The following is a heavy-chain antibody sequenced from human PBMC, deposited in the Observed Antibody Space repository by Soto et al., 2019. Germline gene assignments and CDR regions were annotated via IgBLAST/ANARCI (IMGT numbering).Heavy chain of an antibody. CDR1: LYTVQELS. D-gene: IGHD2-8*01. J-gene: IGHJ4*02. Sequence: ASVQVSWPVSLYTVQELSMHWVRQAPGKGLEWMGGFDPEDGETIYAQKFQGRVTMTEDTSTDTAYMELSSLRSEDTAVYYCGRGRSGQMVVFDWCQGTPVSVS. V-gene: IGHV1-24*01. CDR3: GRGRSGQMVVFD. CDR2: FDPEDGET.